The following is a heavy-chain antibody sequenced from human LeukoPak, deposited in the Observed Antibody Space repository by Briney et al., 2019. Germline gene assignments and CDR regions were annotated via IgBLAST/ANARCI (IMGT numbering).Heavy chain of an antibody. J-gene: IGHJ4*02. Sequence: GGSLRLSCAASGFTVSSNYMSWVRQAPGKGLEWVSVIYSGGSTYYADSVKGRFTISRDNSKNTLYLQMNTLRAEDTAVYYCAREGYTYYFDYWGQGTLVTVSS. D-gene: IGHD6-13*01. CDR2: IYSGGST. CDR1: GFTVSSNY. CDR3: AREGYTYYFDY. V-gene: IGHV3-53*01.